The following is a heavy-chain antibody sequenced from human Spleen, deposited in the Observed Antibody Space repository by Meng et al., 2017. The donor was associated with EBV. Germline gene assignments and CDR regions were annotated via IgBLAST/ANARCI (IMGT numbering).Heavy chain of an antibody. CDR3: AKGGGKYSGYDPYAFAS. Sequence: LLAPVGRLVQPGWLVRLSCAVSGSIFSSYAMNLSRRALGKGLSWVSGVTLSGCKKYYADSVKGRFTISRDNSKNTLHVQMNSMRAEETAVYYCAKGGGKYSGYDPYAFASWGQGTLVTVSS. V-gene: IGHV3-23*01. D-gene: IGHD5-12*01. CDR2: VTLSGCKK. CDR1: GSIFSSYA. J-gene: IGHJ4*02.